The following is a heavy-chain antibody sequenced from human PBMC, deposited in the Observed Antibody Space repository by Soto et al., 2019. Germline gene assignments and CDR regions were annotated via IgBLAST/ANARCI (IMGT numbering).Heavy chain of an antibody. CDR3: ARAPPTQLGYYYGMDV. J-gene: IGHJ6*02. Sequence: QVQLVESGGGVVQPGRSLRLSCAASGFTFRSYAMHWVRQAPGKGLEWVAVISYDGSNKYYADSVKGRFTISRDNSKNPLDRQMNSLRAEDTAVYYCARAPPTQLGYYYGMDVWGQGTTVTVSS. D-gene: IGHD3-16*01. V-gene: IGHV3-30-3*01. CDR2: ISYDGSNK. CDR1: GFTFRSYA.